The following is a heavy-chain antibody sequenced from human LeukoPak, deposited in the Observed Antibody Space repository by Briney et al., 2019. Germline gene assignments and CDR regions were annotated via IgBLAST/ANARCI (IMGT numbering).Heavy chain of an antibody. D-gene: IGHD3-22*01. J-gene: IGHJ4*02. CDR2: INPNSGGT. Sequence: ASVKVSCKASGYTFTGYYMHWVRQAPGQGLEWMGRINPNSGGTNYAQKFQGRVTMTRDTSISTACMELSRLRSDDTAVYYCARDGHYDSSGYYRDYWGQGTLVTVSS. CDR3: ARDGHYDSSGYYRDY. CDR1: GYTFTGYY. V-gene: IGHV1-2*06.